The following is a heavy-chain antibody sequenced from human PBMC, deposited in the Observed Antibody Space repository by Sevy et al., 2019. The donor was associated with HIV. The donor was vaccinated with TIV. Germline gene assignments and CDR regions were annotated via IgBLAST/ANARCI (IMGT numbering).Heavy chain of an antibody. CDR3: ANYGEHGYHYYGMDV. CDR1: GFTFSSYA. J-gene: IGHJ6*02. CDR2: ITRDGGAT. Sequence: GGSLRLSCAASGFTFSSYAMSWVRQAPGKGLEWLSVITRDGGATYYADSVKGRFTISRDNSKNTLYLQMNRLRVEDTAVYYCANYGEHGYHYYGMDVWGLGTTVTVSS. V-gene: IGHV3-23*01. D-gene: IGHD4-17*01.